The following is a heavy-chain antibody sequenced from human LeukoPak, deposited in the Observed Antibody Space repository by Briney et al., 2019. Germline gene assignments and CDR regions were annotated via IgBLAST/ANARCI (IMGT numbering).Heavy chain of an antibody. J-gene: IGHJ4*02. D-gene: IGHD4-17*01. Sequence: ASVKVSCKASGYTFTSYGISSVRQAPGQGLEWMGWISAYNGNTNYAQKLQGRVTMTTDTSTSTAYMELRSLRSDDTAVYYCARETYGDYDFDYWGQGTLVTVSS. V-gene: IGHV1-18*01. CDR3: ARETYGDYDFDY. CDR1: GYTFTSYG. CDR2: ISAYNGNT.